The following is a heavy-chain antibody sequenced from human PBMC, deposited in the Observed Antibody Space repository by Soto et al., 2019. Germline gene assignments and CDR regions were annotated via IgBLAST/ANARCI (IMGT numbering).Heavy chain of an antibody. J-gene: IGHJ5*02. CDR2: IYYSGST. CDR1: GVSISSYY. CDR3: ARESNGDYEDNWFDP. Sequence: SETLSLTCPFSGVSISSYYWSWIRQPPGKGLEWIGYIYYSGSTNYNPSLKSRVTISVDTSKNQFSLKLSSVTAADTAVYYCARESNGDYEDNWFDPWGQGTLVTVSS. D-gene: IGHD4-17*01. V-gene: IGHV4-59*01.